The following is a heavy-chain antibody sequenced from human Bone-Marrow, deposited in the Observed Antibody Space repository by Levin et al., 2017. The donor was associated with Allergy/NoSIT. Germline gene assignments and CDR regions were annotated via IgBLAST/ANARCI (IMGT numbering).Heavy chain of an antibody. CDR3: ARDLGYMTAAVDY. V-gene: IGHV3-33*01. CDR1: GFTFSSYD. CDR2: IWYDGSKK. J-gene: IGHJ4*02. Sequence: GGSLRLSCAASGFTFSSYDMNWVRQAPGKGLEWVALIWYDGSKKYYADSVKGRFTISRDNSKNTLYLQMNSLRAEDTAVYYCARDLGYMTAAVDYWGQGTLVTVSS. D-gene: IGHD6-13*01.